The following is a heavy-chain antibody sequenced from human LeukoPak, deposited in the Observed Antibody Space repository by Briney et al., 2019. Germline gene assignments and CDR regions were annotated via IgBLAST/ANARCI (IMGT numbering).Heavy chain of an antibody. CDR2: ISSSGSTI. Sequence: GGSLRLSCAASGFTFSSYEMNWVRQAPGKGLEWVSYISSSGSTIYYADSVKGRFTISRDNAKNSLYLQMNSLRAEDTAVYYCARETYYYGSGSPNGAFDIWGQGTMVTVSS. CDR1: GFTFSSYE. V-gene: IGHV3-48*03. J-gene: IGHJ3*02. CDR3: ARETYYYGSGSPNGAFDI. D-gene: IGHD3-10*01.